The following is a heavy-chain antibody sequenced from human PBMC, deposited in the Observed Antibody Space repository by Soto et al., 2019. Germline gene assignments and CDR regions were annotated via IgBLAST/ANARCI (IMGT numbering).Heavy chain of an antibody. CDR3: AKGVEGYVVSSFDS. CDR1: GFIFSDYA. CDR2: ITSSGSST. J-gene: IGHJ4*02. V-gene: IGHV3-23*01. Sequence: GGSLRLSCAASGFIFSDYAMTWVRQTPGKGLEWVSAITSSGSSTYFADSLKGRITISRDNSKNTLSLQMDSLRVEDTAIYYCAKGVEGYVVSSFDSWGQGALVTVSS. D-gene: IGHD5-12*01.